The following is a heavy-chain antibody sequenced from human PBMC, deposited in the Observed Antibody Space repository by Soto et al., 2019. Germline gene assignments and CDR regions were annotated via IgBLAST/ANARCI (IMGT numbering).Heavy chain of an antibody. Sequence: ASVKVSCKVSGYTLTELSMHWVRQAPGKGLEWMGGFDPEDGETIYAQKFQGRVTMTEDTSTDTAYMELSSLRSEDTAVYYCATDRRPYYYDRSGSSYFDYWGQATLVTVSS. CDR1: GYTLTELS. CDR3: ATDRRPYYYDRSGSSYFDY. CDR2: FDPEDGET. J-gene: IGHJ4*02. V-gene: IGHV1-24*01. D-gene: IGHD3-22*01.